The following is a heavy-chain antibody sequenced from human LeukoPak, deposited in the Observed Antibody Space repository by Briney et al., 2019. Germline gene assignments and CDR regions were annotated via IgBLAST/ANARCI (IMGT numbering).Heavy chain of an antibody. D-gene: IGHD4-17*01. J-gene: IGHJ3*02. CDR3: ARDSSTTVTGAFDI. V-gene: IGHV3-33*01. Sequence: PGRSLRLSCGASGFTFSRYGMHWVRQAPGKGLEWVAIIWYDGSNKYYADSVKGRFTISRDNSKNTLYLQMNSLRAEDTAVYYCARDSSTTVTGAFDIWGQGTVVTVSS. CDR2: IWYDGSNK. CDR1: GFTFSRYG.